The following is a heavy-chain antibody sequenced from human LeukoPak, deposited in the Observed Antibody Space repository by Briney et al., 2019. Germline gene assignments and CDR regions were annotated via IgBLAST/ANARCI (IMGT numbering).Heavy chain of an antibody. J-gene: IGHJ4*02. V-gene: IGHV3-7*01. D-gene: IGHD6-19*01. Sequence: GGSLSLSCAASGFTFSRNWMTWVRRAPGKGLESVAIIKPDGSEKIYVDSVKGRFTISRDNSKDSLYLQMNNLRVEDTAVYYCAEDSGWFFHYWGQGTLVTVSS. CDR3: AEDSGWFFHY. CDR2: IKPDGSEK. CDR1: GFTFSRNW.